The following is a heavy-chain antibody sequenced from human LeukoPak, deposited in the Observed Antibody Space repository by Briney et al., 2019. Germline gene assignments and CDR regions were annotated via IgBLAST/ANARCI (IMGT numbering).Heavy chain of an antibody. J-gene: IGHJ4*02. Sequence: PSETLSLTCTVSGGSISGYYWSWIRQPPGKGLELIGYISYSGSTNYNPSLKSRVTISVDTSKNQFSLKLSSVTAADTAVYYCASSGYYYTKHDYWGQGTLVTVSS. CDR1: GGSISGYY. CDR3: ASSGYYYTKHDY. V-gene: IGHV4-59*12. CDR2: ISYSGST. D-gene: IGHD3-22*01.